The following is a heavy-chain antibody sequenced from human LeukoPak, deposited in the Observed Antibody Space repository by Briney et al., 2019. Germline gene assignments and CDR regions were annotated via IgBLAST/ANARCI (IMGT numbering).Heavy chain of an antibody. D-gene: IGHD2-15*01. CDR3: ARDCSGGSCYFF. CDR1: GGSISSSSYY. V-gene: IGHV4-39*07. Sequence: PSETLSLTCTVSGGSISSSSYYWGWIRQPPGKGLEWIGSIYYSGSTYYNPSLKSRVTISVDTSKNQFSLKLSSVTAADAAVYYCARDCSGGSCYFFWGQGTLVTVSS. J-gene: IGHJ4*02. CDR2: IYYSGST.